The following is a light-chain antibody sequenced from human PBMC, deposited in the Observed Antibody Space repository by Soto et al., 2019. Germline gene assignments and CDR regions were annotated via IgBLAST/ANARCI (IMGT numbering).Light chain of an antibody. V-gene: IGLV2-23*01. CDR3: CSYAGSTTVV. CDR1: SSDVGSYNL. J-gene: IGLJ2*01. CDR2: EDS. Sequence: QSVLTQPASVSGSPGQSMTISCTGTSSDVGSYNLVSWYQQHPGKAPKLMIYEDSKRPSGVSNRFSGSTSGNTASLTISGLQAEDEADYYCCSYAGSTTVVFGGGTKVTVL.